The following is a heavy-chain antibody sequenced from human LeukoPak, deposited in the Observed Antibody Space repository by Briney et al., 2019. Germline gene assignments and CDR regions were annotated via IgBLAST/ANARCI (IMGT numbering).Heavy chain of an antibody. Sequence: PGGSLRPSCAASGFTFSSYAMSWVRQAPGKGVEWVSVISGSGGSTYYADSVKRRFTISRDNSKNTLYLQMNSLRAEDTAVYYCAKEAIWSGYYDAVDIGGQGTMVNVSS. D-gene: IGHD3-3*01. CDR1: GFTFSSYA. CDR2: ISGSGGST. CDR3: AKEAIWSGYYDAVDI. J-gene: IGHJ3*02. V-gene: IGHV3-23*01.